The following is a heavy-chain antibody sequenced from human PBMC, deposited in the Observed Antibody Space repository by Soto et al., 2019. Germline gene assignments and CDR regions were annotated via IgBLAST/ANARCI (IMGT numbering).Heavy chain of an antibody. J-gene: IGHJ4*02. D-gene: IGHD3-16*02. Sequence: QVQLVQSAAEVKKPGASVRLSCKVSGKSFDNFAVHWVRQTPGQRPEWMGRINVGDDKTKYSEKFQGRVIVSYDTSAITAYMELRALSSEDTAVYYCARAKYDYIWGSYHPFDQWAQGAQVTVAS. CDR2: INVGDDKT. CDR3: ARAKYDYIWGSYHPFDQ. CDR1: GKSFDNFA. V-gene: IGHV1-3*01.